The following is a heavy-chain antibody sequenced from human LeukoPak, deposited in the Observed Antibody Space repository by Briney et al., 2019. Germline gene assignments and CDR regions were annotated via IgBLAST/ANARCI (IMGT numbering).Heavy chain of an antibody. CDR1: GGSFSGYY. D-gene: IGHD3-22*01. J-gene: IGHJ4*02. V-gene: IGHV4-59*01. CDR3: ARMTYYYDSSGYYYSPGYFDY. CDR2: IYYSGST. Sequence: SETLSLTCAVNGGSFSGYYWSWIRQPPGKGLEWIGYIYYSGSTNYNPSLKSRVTISVDTSKNQFSLKLSSVTAADTAVYYCARMTYYYDSSGYYYSPGYFDYWGQGTLVTVSS.